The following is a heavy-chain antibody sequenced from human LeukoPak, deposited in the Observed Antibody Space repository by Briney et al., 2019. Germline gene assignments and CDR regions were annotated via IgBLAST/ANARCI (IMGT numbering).Heavy chain of an antibody. J-gene: IGHJ4*02. Sequence: GGSLRLSCAASGFTFSTYVMSWVRQTPGKGLEWVSTISNSGGSTYNADSVKGRFTISRDNSKNTLYLQMNSLRAEDTAVYFCANSYTVTTSPFDYWGQGTLVTVSS. V-gene: IGHV3-23*01. D-gene: IGHD4-17*01. CDR2: ISNSGGST. CDR1: GFTFSTYV. CDR3: ANSYTVTTSPFDY.